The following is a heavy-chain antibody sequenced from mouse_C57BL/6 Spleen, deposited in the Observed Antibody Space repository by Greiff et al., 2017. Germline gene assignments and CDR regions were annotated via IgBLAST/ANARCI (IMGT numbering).Heavy chain of an antibody. J-gene: IGHJ4*01. CDR2: IYPGDGDT. Sequence: VQLQQSGAELVKPGASVKLSCKASGYAFSSYWMNWVKQRPGKGLEWIGRIYPGDGDTNYNGKFKGKATLTADKSSSTAYLQLSSLTSEDSAVYCCARSSNYYYAMDYWGQGTSVTVSS. CDR3: ARSSNYYYAMDY. V-gene: IGHV1-80*01. D-gene: IGHD2-5*01. CDR1: GYAFSSYW.